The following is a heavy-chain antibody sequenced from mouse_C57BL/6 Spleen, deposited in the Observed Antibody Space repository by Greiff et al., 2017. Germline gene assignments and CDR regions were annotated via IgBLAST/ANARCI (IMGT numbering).Heavy chain of an antibody. CDR2: IDPANGNT. Sequence: VQLKESVSELVRPGASVKLSCTASGFNIKNTYMHWVKQRPEQGLEWIGRIDPANGNTTYAPKFQGKATITADTSSNAAYLQLSSLTSGDTAIYYFARNSYYYGSNPHAMDYWGQGTSGTVSS. CDR3: ARNSYYYGSNPHAMDY. V-gene: IGHV14-3*01. J-gene: IGHJ4*01. D-gene: IGHD1-1*01. CDR1: GFNIKNTY.